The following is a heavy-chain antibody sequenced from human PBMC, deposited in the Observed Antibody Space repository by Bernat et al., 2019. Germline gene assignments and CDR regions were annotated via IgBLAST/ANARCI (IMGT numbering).Heavy chain of an antibody. CDR2: IKQDGSEK. D-gene: IGHD1-26*01. Sequence: EVQLVESGGGLVQPGGSLRLSCAASGFTFSNYWMTWFRQAPGKGLEWVASIKQDGSEKHYVDSLKRRFTIASDKAKNSLYVQTYSLRAEDTAVYYCARVWSNNGWFDSWGQGTLVTVSS. J-gene: IGHJ5*01. V-gene: IGHV3-7*03. CDR1: GFTFSNYW. CDR3: ARVWSNNGWFDS.